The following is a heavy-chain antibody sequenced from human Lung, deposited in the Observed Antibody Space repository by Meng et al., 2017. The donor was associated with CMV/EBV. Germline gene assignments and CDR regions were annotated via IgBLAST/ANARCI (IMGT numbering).Heavy chain of an antibody. Sequence: AASGFTFSDHYMDWVRQATGKGLEWVGRSRNKANSYITEYAASVKGRFTISRDDSKNSLYLEMNSLKIEDTAVYYCSRETAASAFDYWGQGTLVTVSS. CDR1: GFTFSDHY. V-gene: IGHV3-72*01. J-gene: IGHJ4*02. CDR3: SRETAASAFDY. D-gene: IGHD6-13*01. CDR2: SRNKANSYIT.